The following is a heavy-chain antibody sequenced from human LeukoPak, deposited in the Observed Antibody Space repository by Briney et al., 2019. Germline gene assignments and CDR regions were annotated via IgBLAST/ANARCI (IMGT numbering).Heavy chain of an antibody. CDR2: IESDGGRT. V-gene: IGHV3-74*01. CDR3: ARVGHCSSTACFIDY. Sequence: GGSLRLSCAASGFTFSHYWMHWVRQAPGKGLVWVSRIESDGGRTDYADSLKGRFTISRDNAKNTLYLEMNSLRAEDTAVYYCARVGHCSSTACFIDYWGQGALVTVSS. D-gene: IGHD2-2*01. CDR1: GFTFSHYW. J-gene: IGHJ4*02.